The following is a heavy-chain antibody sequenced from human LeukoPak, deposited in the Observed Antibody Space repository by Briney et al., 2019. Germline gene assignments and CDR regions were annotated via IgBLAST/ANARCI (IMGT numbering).Heavy chain of an antibody. CDR2: FDPEDGET. CDR3: ATVSGYDSSGYWFDP. CDR1: VYTLTELS. Sequence: AAVKVSCKVSVYTLTELSMHWVRQAPGKGLGWVGGFDPEDGETIYAQKFQGRVTMTEDTSTDTAYMKMSSVRSEDTAVYYCATVSGYDSSGYWFDPWGQGTLVTVSS. D-gene: IGHD3-22*01. J-gene: IGHJ5*02. V-gene: IGHV1-24*01.